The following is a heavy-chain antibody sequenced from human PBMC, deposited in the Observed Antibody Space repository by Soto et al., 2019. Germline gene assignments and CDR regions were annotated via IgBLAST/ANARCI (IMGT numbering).Heavy chain of an antibody. CDR3: ARHVMGARGWVEEPL. CDR1: GYSFTSYW. J-gene: IGHJ4*02. D-gene: IGHD1-1*01. CDR2: IDPSDSYT. V-gene: IGHV5-10-1*01. Sequence: EVQLVQSGAEVKKPGESLRISCKGSGYSFTSYWISWVRQMPGKGLEWMGRIDPSDSYTNYSQSFQGHVTISADKSISTAYVQWSSLKASDTAMYYCARHVMGARGWVEEPLWGQGTLVTVSS.